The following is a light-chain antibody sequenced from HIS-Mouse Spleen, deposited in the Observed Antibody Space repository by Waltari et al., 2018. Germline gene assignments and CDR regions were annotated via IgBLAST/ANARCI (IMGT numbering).Light chain of an antibody. V-gene: IGKV3-20*01. CDR3: QQYGSSPXXX. CDR2: GAP. J-gene: IGKJ2*01. CDR1: QSDRSSY. Sequence: EIVLTQSPGTLSLSPGERATXSCRAXQSDRSSYLAWYQQKPGQAPRPLIYGAPSRATGIPDRFXGXGSXTDFTLTISRLEPEDFAVYYCQQYGSSPXXXXGQGTKLEI.